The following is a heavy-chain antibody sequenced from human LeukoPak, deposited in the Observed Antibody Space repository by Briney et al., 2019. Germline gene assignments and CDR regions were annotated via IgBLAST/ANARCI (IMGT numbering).Heavy chain of an antibody. CDR3: ATERTHYYDNSSFTDY. Sequence: GGSLRLSCAASGFIFSNYWMSWVRQAPGKGLEWVANIKQDGSEKYSVDSVKGRFTISRGNAENSIYLQMNSLRAEDTAVYYCATERTHYYDNSSFTDYWGQGTLVTVSS. V-gene: IGHV3-7*05. CDR1: GFIFSNYW. D-gene: IGHD3-22*01. J-gene: IGHJ4*02. CDR2: IKQDGSEK.